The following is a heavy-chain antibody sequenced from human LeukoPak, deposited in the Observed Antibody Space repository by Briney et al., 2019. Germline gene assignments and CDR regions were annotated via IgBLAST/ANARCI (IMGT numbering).Heavy chain of an antibody. D-gene: IGHD3-3*01. J-gene: IGHJ4*02. Sequence: ASVKASCKASGYTFTGYYMHWVRQAPGQGLEWMGWINPNSGGTNYAQKFQGRVTMTRDTSISTAYMELSRLRSDDTAVYYCAREIKRITIFGVVISGGDYWGQGTLVTVSS. CDR2: INPNSGGT. V-gene: IGHV1-2*02. CDR3: AREIKRITIFGVVISGGDY. CDR1: GYTFTGYY.